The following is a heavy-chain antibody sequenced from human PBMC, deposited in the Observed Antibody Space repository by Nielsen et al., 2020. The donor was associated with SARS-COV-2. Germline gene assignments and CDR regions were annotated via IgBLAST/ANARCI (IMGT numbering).Heavy chain of an antibody. D-gene: IGHD5-18*01. Sequence: SETLSLTCTVSGGSISSSSYYWGWIRQPPGKGLEWIGSIYHSGSTNYNPSLKSRVTISVDTSKNQFSLKLSSVTAADTAVYYCARDTKIQLWSGPLDYWGQGTLVTVSS. CDR2: IYHSGST. V-gene: IGHV4-39*07. CDR1: GGSISSSSYY. CDR3: ARDTKIQLWSGPLDY. J-gene: IGHJ4*02.